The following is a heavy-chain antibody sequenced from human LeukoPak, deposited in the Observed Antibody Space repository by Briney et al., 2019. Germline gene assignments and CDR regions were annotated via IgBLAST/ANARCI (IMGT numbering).Heavy chain of an antibody. CDR1: GFTFTDYA. J-gene: IGHJ4*02. CDR3: AKDNFGLVPYCFDS. CDR2: IGGGGFNT. D-gene: IGHD2-21*01. V-gene: IGHV3-23*01. Sequence: PGGSLRLSCGASGFTFTDYAMSWVRQAPGKGLEWVSSIGGGGFNTHYADSVKGRFSISRDTSTNTLYLEMNSLRADDSALYYCAKDNFGLVPYCFDSWGQGTLVTVSS.